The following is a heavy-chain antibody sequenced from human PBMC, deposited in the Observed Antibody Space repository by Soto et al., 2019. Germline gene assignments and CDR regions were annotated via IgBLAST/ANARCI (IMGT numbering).Heavy chain of an antibody. Sequence: SVKVSCKASGGTFSSYVISWVRQAPGQGLEWLGGIIPIFDTANYAQKFQGRVTITADESTSTAYMELSSLRSEDTAVYYCARGQVYSSGWYYYYCMDVWGQGTSVTVSS. CDR2: IIPIFDTA. CDR1: GGTFSSYV. V-gene: IGHV1-69*13. CDR3: ARGQVYSSGWYYYYCMDV. J-gene: IGHJ6*02. D-gene: IGHD6-19*01.